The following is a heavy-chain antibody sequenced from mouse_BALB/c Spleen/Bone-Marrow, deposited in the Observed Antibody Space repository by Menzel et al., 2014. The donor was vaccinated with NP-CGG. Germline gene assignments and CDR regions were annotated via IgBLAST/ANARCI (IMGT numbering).Heavy chain of an antibody. CDR2: ISSGSSTT. D-gene: IGHD1-1*01. Sequence: EVKLVESGGGLVQPGGSRKLSCAASGFTFSSFAMHWVRQAPEKGLEWVAYISSGSSTTYYADTVMGLFTISRDNPKNTLFLQMTSLRSEDTAVYYCARSGSSSGYFDYWGQGTTLTVSS. V-gene: IGHV5-17*02. CDR1: GFTFSSFA. J-gene: IGHJ2*01. CDR3: ARSGSSSGYFDY.